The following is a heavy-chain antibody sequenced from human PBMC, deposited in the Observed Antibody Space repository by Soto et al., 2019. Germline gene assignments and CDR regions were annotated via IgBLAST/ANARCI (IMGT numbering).Heavy chain of an antibody. D-gene: IGHD6-6*01. V-gene: IGHV3-30*18. CDR2: ISYDGSNK. CDR1: GFTFSSYG. Sequence: QVQLVEPGGGVVQPGRSLRLSCAASGFTFSSYGMHWVRQAPGKGLEWVAVISYDGSNKYYADSVKGRFTISRDNSKNTLYLQMNSLRAEDTAVYYCAKEYSSFYFDYWGQGTLVTVSS. J-gene: IGHJ4*02. CDR3: AKEYSSFYFDY.